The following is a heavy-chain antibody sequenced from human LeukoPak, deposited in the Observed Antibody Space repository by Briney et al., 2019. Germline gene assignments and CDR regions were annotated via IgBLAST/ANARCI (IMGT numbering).Heavy chain of an antibody. V-gene: IGHV3-7*01. Sequence: PGGSLRLSCAASGFTFSSYWMSWVRQAPGKGLEWVANIKQNGSEKYYVDSVKGRFTISRDKAKNSLYLQMNSLRAEDTAVYYCVRDFSSGWTFDYWGQGTLVTVSS. J-gene: IGHJ4*02. CDR1: GFTFSSYW. D-gene: IGHD6-19*01. CDR3: VRDFSSGWTFDY. CDR2: IKQNGSEK.